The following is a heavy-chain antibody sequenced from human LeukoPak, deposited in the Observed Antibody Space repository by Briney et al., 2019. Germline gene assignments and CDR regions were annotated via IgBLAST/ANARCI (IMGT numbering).Heavy chain of an antibody. CDR3: ASVRFDYGSGSYRDY. Sequence: GGSLRLSCAAFGFTFSSYWMSWVRQAPGKGLEWVANIKQDGSEKYYVDSVKGRFTISRDNAKNSLYLQMNSLRAEDTAVYYCASVRFDYGSGSYRDYWGQGTLVTVSS. CDR1: GFTFSSYW. V-gene: IGHV3-7*01. D-gene: IGHD3-10*01. J-gene: IGHJ4*02. CDR2: IKQDGSEK.